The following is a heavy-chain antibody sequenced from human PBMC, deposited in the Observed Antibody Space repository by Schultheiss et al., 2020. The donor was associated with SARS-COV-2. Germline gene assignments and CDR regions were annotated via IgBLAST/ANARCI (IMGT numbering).Heavy chain of an antibody. V-gene: IGHV1-2*02. CDR1: GYTFTGYY. CDR3: ARGYSSSWGYFDY. Sequence: ASVKVSCKASGYTFTGYYMHWVRQAPGQGLEWMGWINPNSGGTNYAQKFQGRVTMTRDTSISTAYMELRSLRSDDTAVYYCARGYSSSWGYFDYWGQGTLVTVSS. CDR2: INPNSGGT. D-gene: IGHD6-13*01. J-gene: IGHJ4*02.